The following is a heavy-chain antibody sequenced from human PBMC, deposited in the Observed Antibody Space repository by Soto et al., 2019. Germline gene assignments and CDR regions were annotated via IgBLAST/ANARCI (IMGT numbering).Heavy chain of an antibody. CDR1: GGTFSSYA. CDR2: IIPIFGTA. D-gene: IGHD6-19*01. CDR3: ASFFRAQWLVRFLDYYYGMDV. V-gene: IGHV1-69*13. J-gene: IGHJ6*02. Sequence: ASVKVSCKASGGTFSSYAISWVRQAPGQGLEWMGGIIPIFGTANYAQKNQGRVTITADESTSTAYMELSSLRSEDTAVYYCASFFRAQWLVRFLDYYYGMDVWGQGTTVTVSS.